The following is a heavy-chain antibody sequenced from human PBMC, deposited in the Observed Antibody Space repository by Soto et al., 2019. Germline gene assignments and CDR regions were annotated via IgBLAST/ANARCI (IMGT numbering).Heavy chain of an antibody. Sequence: QVQLVQSGAEVKKPGASVKVSCKASGYTFTSYGISWVRQAPGQGLEWMGWISAYNGNTNYAQKLQGRVTMTTDTSTSTAYMELRSLRSDDTAVYYCARSNMSPTVTTPYYYYYMDVWGKGTTVTVSS. CDR3: ARSNMSPTVTTPYYYYYMDV. CDR1: GYTFTSYG. J-gene: IGHJ6*03. CDR2: ISAYNGNT. D-gene: IGHD4-17*01. V-gene: IGHV1-18*01.